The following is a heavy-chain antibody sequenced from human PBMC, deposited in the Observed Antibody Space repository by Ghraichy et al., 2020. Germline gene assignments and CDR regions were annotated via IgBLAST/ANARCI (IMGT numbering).Heavy chain of an antibody. V-gene: IGHV3-7*03. Sequence: GGSLRLSCAASGFTFSNYWMSWVRQAPGKGLEWVANIKQDGSEKYYVDSVKGRFTISRDNAKNSLYLQMNSLRAEDTAVYYCASHSSGWFLYWYFDLWGRGTLVTVSS. CDR3: ASHSSGWFLYWYFDL. CDR2: IKQDGSEK. J-gene: IGHJ2*01. CDR1: GFTFSNYW. D-gene: IGHD6-19*01.